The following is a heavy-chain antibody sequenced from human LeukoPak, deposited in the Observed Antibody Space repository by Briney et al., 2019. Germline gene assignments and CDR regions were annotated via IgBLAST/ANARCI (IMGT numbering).Heavy chain of an antibody. CDR2: ISGSGSYI. Sequence: PGGSLRLSCAASGFTFSDYSMNWVRQTPRKGPEWVSCISGSGSYIYYADSVKGRFTISRDNAKNSLHLQVNSLRAEDTAVYYCVRERFHGSGAPKFDFWGQGTLVTVSS. CDR1: GFTFSDYS. V-gene: IGHV3-21*06. D-gene: IGHD3-10*01. J-gene: IGHJ4*02. CDR3: VRERFHGSGAPKFDF.